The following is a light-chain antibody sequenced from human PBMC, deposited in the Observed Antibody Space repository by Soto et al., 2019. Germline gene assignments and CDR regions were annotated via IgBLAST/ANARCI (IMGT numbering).Light chain of an antibody. CDR2: EVS. CDR1: SSDVGGYNY. Sequence: QSALTQPPSASGSPGQSVTISCTGTSSDVGGYNYVSWYQQHPGKAPKLMIYEVSKRPSGVPDRFSGSKSGNTASLTISGLQAEDEADYYCCSYARGSTYVFGTGTKLTVL. J-gene: IGLJ1*01. V-gene: IGLV2-8*01. CDR3: CSYARGSTYV.